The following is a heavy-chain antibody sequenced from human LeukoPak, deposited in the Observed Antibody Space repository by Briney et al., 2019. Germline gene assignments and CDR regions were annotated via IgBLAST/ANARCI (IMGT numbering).Heavy chain of an antibody. D-gene: IGHD2-15*01. CDR2: INHSGST. CDR1: GGSFSGYY. V-gene: IGHV4-34*01. CDR3: ARVRRYCSGGSCYPYYFDY. Sequence: SETLSLTCAVYGGSFSGYYWSWIRQPPGKGLEWIGEINHSGSTNYNLSLKSRVTISVDTSKNQFSLKLSSVTAADTAVYYCARVRRYCSGGSCYPYYFDYWGQGTLVTVSS. J-gene: IGHJ4*02.